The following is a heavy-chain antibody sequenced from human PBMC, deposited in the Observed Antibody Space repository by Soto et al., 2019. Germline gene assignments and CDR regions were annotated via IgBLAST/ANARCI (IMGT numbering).Heavy chain of an antibody. D-gene: IGHD1-7*01. Sequence: QVQLVQSGAEVKQPGASVKVSCKASGYTFSVYHLHWVRQAPGQGLEWMGWVYPSSGGTSYAQRFEGRVTMTRDTSINTAYMELSRLTSDDTAVYYCAKELQRGLHVWGQGTTVIASS. J-gene: IGHJ6*02. CDR1: GYTFSVYH. V-gene: IGHV1-2*02. CDR2: VYPSSGGT. CDR3: AKELQRGLHV.